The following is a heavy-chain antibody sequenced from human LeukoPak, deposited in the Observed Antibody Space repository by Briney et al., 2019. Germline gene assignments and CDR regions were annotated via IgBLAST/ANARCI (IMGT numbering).Heavy chain of an antibody. CDR1: GYSFSSRFITYW. Sequence: GESLKIACNGSGYSFSSRFITYWIGWVRQMPGKGLEWMGIINPGDSETKYSPSFQGQVTISADKSISTAYLQWSSLKASDTAMYYCARPGYRSRYFDYWGQGTLVTVSS. CDR3: ARPGYRSRYFDY. J-gene: IGHJ4*02. CDR2: INPGDSET. D-gene: IGHD6-19*01. V-gene: IGHV5-51*01.